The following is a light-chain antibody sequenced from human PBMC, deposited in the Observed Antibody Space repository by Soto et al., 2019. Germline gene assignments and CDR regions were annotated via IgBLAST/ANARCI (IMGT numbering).Light chain of an antibody. Sequence: SVLTHSKDTLSLSPGGRATLSCRASQSVSLSLAWSQQKPGQAPTLLIYDASKRASGFPARFSGSGSGTDFTLTISSLEPEDFAVYYCQERTGWPPWTFGQGTKVDI. CDR3: QERTGWPPWT. V-gene: IGKV3-11*01. CDR1: QSVSLS. CDR2: DAS. J-gene: IGKJ1*01.